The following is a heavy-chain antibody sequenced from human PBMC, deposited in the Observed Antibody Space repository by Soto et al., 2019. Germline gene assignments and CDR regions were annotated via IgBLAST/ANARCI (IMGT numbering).Heavy chain of an antibody. V-gene: IGHV4-59*08. D-gene: IGHD2-2*01. CDR3: ARHGVVVPAATTKFFDY. J-gene: IGHJ4*02. Sequence: SETLSLTCTVSGGSISSYYWSWIRQPPGKGLEWIGYIYYSGSTNYNPSLKSRVTISVDTSKNQFSLKLSSVTAADTAVYYCARHGVVVPAATTKFFDYWGQGTLVTVSS. CDR1: GGSISSYY. CDR2: IYYSGST.